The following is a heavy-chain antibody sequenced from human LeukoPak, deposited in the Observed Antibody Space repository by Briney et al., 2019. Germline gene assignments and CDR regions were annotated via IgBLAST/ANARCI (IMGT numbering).Heavy chain of an antibody. V-gene: IGHV1-46*03. J-gene: IGHJ5*02. Sequence: ASVKVACKASGYTFTSYYMHWERQAPGQGLEWMGIINPSGGSTSYAQKIQGRVTRTRDTSTSTVYMELSSLRSEDTAVYYCARDRIVVVPAAIKVPGRGNWFDPWGQGTLVTVSS. CDR3: ARDRIVVVPAAIKVPGRGNWFDP. D-gene: IGHD2-2*02. CDR2: INPSGGST. CDR1: GYTFTSYY.